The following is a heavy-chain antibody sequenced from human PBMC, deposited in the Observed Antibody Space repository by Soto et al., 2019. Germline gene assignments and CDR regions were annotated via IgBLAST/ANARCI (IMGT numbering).Heavy chain of an antibody. Sequence: GSLRLSCAASGFTFSSYAMSWVRQAPGKGLEWVSAISGSGGSTYYADSVKGRFTISRDNSKNTLYLQMNSLRAEDTAVYYCAKAVDYGSGSYYSYYFDYWGQGTLVTVSS. CDR1: GFTFSSYA. V-gene: IGHV3-23*01. CDR2: ISGSGGST. CDR3: AKAVDYGSGSYYSYYFDY. D-gene: IGHD3-10*01. J-gene: IGHJ4*02.